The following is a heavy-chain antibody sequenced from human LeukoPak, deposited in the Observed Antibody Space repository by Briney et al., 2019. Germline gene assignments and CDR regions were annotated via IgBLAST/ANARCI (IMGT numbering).Heavy chain of an antibody. V-gene: IGHV1-8*01. CDR2: MNPNSGST. J-gene: IGHJ4*02. Sequence: GASVKVSCKASGYTFTSYDINWVRQATGQGLEWMGWMNPNSGSTSYAQKFQGRVTMTRDTSTSTVYMELSSLRSEDTAVYYCARADSMGEEDYFDYWGQGTLVTVSS. CDR3: ARADSMGEEDYFDY. CDR1: GYTFTSYD. D-gene: IGHD3-16*01.